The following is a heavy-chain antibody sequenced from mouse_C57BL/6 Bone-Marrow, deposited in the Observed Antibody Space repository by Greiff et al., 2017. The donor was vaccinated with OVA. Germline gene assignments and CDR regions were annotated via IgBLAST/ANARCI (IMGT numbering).Heavy chain of an antibody. V-gene: IGHV1-69*01. CDR2: IDPSDSYT. CDR1: GYTFTSYW. D-gene: IGHD2-3*01. CDR3: ARDDGYY. J-gene: IGHJ2*01. Sequence: QVQLKQPGTELVKPGASVKLSCKASGYTFTSYWMHWVKQRPGKGLEWIGEIDPSDSYTNYNQKFKGKSTLTVDKSSSTAYMQLSSLTSEDSAVYYCARDDGYYWGQGTTLTVAS.